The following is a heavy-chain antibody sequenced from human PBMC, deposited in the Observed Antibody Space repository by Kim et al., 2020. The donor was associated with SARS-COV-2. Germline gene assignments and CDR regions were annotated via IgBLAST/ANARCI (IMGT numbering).Heavy chain of an antibody. Sequence: SETLSLTCTVSGGSISSYYWSWIRQPPGKGLEWIGYIYYSGSTNYNPSLKSRVTISVDTSKNQFSLKLSSVTAADTAVYYCARANRQVMVRGDYPWEDVWGQGTTVTVSS. V-gene: IGHV4-59*01. CDR3: ARANRQVMVRGDYPWEDV. CDR1: GGSISSYY. D-gene: IGHD3-10*01. J-gene: IGHJ6*02. CDR2: IYYSGST.